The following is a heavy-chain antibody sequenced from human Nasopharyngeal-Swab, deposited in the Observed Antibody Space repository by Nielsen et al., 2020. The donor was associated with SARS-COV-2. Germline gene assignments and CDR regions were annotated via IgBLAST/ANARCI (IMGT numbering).Heavy chain of an antibody. CDR2: INSDGSST. J-gene: IGHJ6*02. CDR3: ARDLVYSAYSSGWYEDYYYGMDV. D-gene: IGHD6-19*01. V-gene: IGHV3-74*01. CDR1: GFTFSSYW. Sequence: GESLKISCAASGFTFSSYWMHWVRQAPGKGLVWVSRINSDGSSTSYADSVKGRFTISRDNAKNTLYLQMNSLRAEDTAVYYCARDLVYSAYSSGWYEDYYYGMDVWGQGTTVTVSS.